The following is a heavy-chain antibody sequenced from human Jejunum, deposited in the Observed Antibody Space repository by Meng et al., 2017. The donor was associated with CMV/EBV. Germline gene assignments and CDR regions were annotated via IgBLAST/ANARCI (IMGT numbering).Heavy chain of an antibody. CDR1: GFTISKYG. D-gene: IGHD3-3*01. CDR3: TRVESGYYGYFDY. Sequence: SGFTISKYGMHWVRQAPGKGLVWVSRINSDGTSISYADSVKGRFTISRDNAKNTLYLQMNSLRAEDTAVYYCTRVESGYYGYFDYWGQGTPVTVSS. J-gene: IGHJ4*02. CDR2: INSDGTSI. V-gene: IGHV3-74*01.